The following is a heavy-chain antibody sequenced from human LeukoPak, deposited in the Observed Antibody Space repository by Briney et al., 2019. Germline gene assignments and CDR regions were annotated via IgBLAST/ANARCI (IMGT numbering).Heavy chain of an antibody. CDR3: ARLRSGIDV. CDR2: VYNSGSN. V-gene: IGHV4-59*01. CDR1: GVSINSYY. Sequence: SETLSLTCTVSGVSINSYYWTWIRQPPGKGMEWIANVYNSGSNNYNPSLKSRVTISVDMFKNQFSLKLTSVTAADTAVYYCARLRSGIDVWGQGTTVTVSS. J-gene: IGHJ6*02.